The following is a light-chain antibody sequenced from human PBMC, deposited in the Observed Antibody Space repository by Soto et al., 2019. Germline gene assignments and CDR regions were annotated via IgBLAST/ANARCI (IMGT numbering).Light chain of an antibody. CDR1: QSISSY. CDR3: QKYDNLPLN. V-gene: IGKV1-33*01. J-gene: IGKJ4*01. CDR2: DAS. Sequence: DIQITQSPSSLSASVGDRVAITCRASQSISSYLNWYQQKPGKAPKLLIYDASNLETGVPSRFSGSGSGTAFTFTISSLQPEDIATYYCQKYDNLPLNFGGGTKVDIK.